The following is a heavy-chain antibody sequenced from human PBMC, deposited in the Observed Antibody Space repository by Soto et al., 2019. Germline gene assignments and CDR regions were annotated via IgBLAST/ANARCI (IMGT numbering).Heavy chain of an antibody. D-gene: IGHD2-15*01. V-gene: IGHV4-59*01. J-gene: IGHJ4*02. CDR1: GGSISSYY. CDR3: ARVVKGDCSGGSCYSVPFIYYFDY. CDR2: IYYSGST. Sequence: SETLSLTCTVSGGSISSYYWSWIRQPPGKGLEWIGYIYYSGSTNYNPSLKSRVTISVDTSKNQFSLKLSSVTAADTAVYYCARVVKGDCSGGSCYSVPFIYYFDYWGQGTLVTVSS.